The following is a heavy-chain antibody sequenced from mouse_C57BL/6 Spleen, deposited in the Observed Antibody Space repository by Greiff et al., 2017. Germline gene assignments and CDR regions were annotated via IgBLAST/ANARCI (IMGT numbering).Heavy chain of an antibody. CDR1: GFTFSNYW. J-gene: IGHJ3*01. CDR2: IRLKSDNYAT. CDR3: TGRGRGFAY. D-gene: IGHD3-3*01. Sequence: EVQLQESGGGLVQPGGSMKLSCVASGFTFSNYWMNWVRQSPEKGLEWVAQIRLKSDNYATHYAESVKGRFTSSRDDSKSSVYLQMNNLRAEDTGIYYCTGRGRGFAYWGQGTLVTVSA. V-gene: IGHV6-3*01.